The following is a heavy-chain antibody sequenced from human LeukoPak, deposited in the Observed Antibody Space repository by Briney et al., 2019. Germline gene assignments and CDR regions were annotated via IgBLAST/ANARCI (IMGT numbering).Heavy chain of an antibody. Sequence: PGGSLRLSCAASGFTFSSYWMSWVRQAPGKGLEWVANIKQDGSEKYYVDSVKGRFTISRDNAKTSLYLQMNSLRAEDTAVYYCARDLRVEDFWSGIYFDYWGQGTLVTVSS. CDR2: IKQDGSEK. CDR3: ARDLRVEDFWSGIYFDY. D-gene: IGHD3-3*01. V-gene: IGHV3-7*01. J-gene: IGHJ4*02. CDR1: GFTFSSYW.